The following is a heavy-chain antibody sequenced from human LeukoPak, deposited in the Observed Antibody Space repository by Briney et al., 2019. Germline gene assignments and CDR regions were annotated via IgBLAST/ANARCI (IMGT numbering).Heavy chain of an antibody. CDR3: ARGKYSSFVN. V-gene: IGHV6-1*01. Sequence: SQSHSLSCDISVDSLFTNGVAWNWIRQSPSRGLEWLGRTFYRSEWSFEYGVSVKSRISINADTSKNQFSVQLSSVTPEDTDVYYCARGKYSSFVNWSQGTLVTVSS. D-gene: IGHD6-13*01. CDR1: VDSLFTNGVA. CDR2: TFYRSEWSF. J-gene: IGHJ4*02.